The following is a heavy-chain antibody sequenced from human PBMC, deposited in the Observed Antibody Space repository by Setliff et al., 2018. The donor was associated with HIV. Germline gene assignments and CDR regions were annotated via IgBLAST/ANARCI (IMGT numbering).Heavy chain of an antibody. CDR1: GFTFSGYW. CDR2: INSDGSST. D-gene: IGHD3-22*01. V-gene: IGHV3-74*01. CDR3: AKGGYYSDSSGYPFDP. Sequence: GSLRLSCAASGFTFSGYWMHWVRQAPGKGLVWVSRINSDGSSTTYADSVKGRFTISRDNAKNTLYLQMNSLRAEDTAVYYCAKGGYYSDSSGYPFDPWGQGTLVTVSS. J-gene: IGHJ5*02.